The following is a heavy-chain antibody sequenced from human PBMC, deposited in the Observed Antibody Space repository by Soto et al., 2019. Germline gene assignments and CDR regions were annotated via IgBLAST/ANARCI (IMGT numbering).Heavy chain of an antibody. Sequence: EVQLVESGGGLVQPGGSLRLSCAASGFTFSDHYMDWVRQAPGKGLEWVGRTRSKAHSYTTEYAASVKGRFTISRDDSKNSLYLQMNSLKTEDTAIYYCARVASAYYFDYWGQGTLVTVSS. J-gene: IGHJ4*02. CDR1: GFTFSDHY. CDR3: ARVASAYYFDY. CDR2: TRSKAHSYTT. V-gene: IGHV3-72*01.